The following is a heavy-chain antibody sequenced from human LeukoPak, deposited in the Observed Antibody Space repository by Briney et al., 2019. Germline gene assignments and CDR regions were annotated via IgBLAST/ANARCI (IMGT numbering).Heavy chain of an antibody. J-gene: IGHJ5*02. CDR3: AKSDWFDP. CDR2: IRSDGGAT. Sequence: GGSLRLSCATSGFTFGNYWMSWLRQAPGKGLVWVSRIRSDGGATTYAESVKGRFTISRDNARNTLYLQMNSLRVDDTAVYYCAKSDWFDPCGRGILVLVSS. CDR1: GFTFGNYW. V-gene: IGHV3-74*01.